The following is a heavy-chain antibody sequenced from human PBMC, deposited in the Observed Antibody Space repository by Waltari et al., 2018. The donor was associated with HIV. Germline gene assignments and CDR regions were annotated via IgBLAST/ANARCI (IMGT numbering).Heavy chain of an antibody. D-gene: IGHD1-26*01. CDR2: ISWDGGST. Sequence: EVQLVESGGVVVQPGGSLRLSCAASGFTFDDYTMRWVRQAPGTCLEWVSLISWDGGSTYYAYSVKGRFTISRDNSKNSLYLQMNSLRTEDTALYYCAKDQMSGSYDWGGFDYWGQGTLVTVSS. V-gene: IGHV3-43*01. J-gene: IGHJ4*02. CDR1: GFTFDDYT. CDR3: AKDQMSGSYDWGGFDY.